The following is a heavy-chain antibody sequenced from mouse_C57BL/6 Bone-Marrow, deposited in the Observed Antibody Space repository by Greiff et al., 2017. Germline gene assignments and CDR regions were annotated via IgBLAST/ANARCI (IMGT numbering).Heavy chain of an antibody. V-gene: IGHV14-2*01. CDR2: IDPEDGET. Sequence: LQQTITYLFNPFSSVNLSCTSSGFNIKDYYMHWVKQRTEQGLEWIGRIDPEDGETKYAPKFQGKATITAETSSNTAYLQLSSLTSEDTAVYYCAAFIQGYWGQGTTLTVSS. CDR1: GFNIKDYY. D-gene: IGHD1-1*01. CDR3: AAFIQGY. J-gene: IGHJ2*01.